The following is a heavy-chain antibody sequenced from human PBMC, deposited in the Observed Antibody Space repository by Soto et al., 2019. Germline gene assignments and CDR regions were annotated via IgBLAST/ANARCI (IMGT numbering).Heavy chain of an antibody. J-gene: IGHJ5*02. D-gene: IGHD5-12*01. CDR2: ITAGNGNT. Sequence: QVQLVQSGAEVKKPGASVKVSCKASGYTFTSYAMHWVRQAPGQSLEWMGWITAGNGNTKYSQKFQGRVTITKNTAASTAYMELSSLRSEDTAVYYCARGPLRNWFDPWGQGTLVTVSS. CDR3: ARGPLRNWFDP. V-gene: IGHV1-3*01. CDR1: GYTFTSYA.